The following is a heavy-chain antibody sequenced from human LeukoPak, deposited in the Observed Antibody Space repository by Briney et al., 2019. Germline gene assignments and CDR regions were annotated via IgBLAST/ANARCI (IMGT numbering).Heavy chain of an antibody. CDR2: IYYTGNT. Sequence: PSETLSLTCAVYGGSFSGYYWGWIRQPPGKGLEWIGNIYYTGNTYYNSSLKSRVTISVDTSKNQFSLKLSSVTAADTAVYYCARRGIRYYDILTGYMHWGQGTLVTVSS. D-gene: IGHD3-9*01. CDR3: ARRGIRYYDILTGYMH. V-gene: IGHV4-34*01. CDR1: GGSFSGYY. J-gene: IGHJ4*02.